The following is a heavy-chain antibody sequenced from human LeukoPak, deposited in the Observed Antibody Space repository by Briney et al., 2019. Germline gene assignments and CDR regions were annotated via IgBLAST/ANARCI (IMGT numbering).Heavy chain of an antibody. V-gene: IGHV3-33*05. Sequence: QAGGSLRLSCAASGFTFSSYGMHWVRQAPGKGLEWVAVILYDGSNKYCADSVKGRFTISRDNSENTLYLQMNSLRAEDTAVYYCARDLRRGYSYGYGDYWGQGTLVTVSS. CDR1: GFTFSSYG. J-gene: IGHJ4*02. CDR2: ILYDGSNK. D-gene: IGHD5-18*01. CDR3: ARDLRRGYSYGYGDY.